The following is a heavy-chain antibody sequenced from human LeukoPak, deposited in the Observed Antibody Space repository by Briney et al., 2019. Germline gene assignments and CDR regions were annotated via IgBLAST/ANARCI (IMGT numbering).Heavy chain of an antibody. Sequence: PGGSLRLSCAASGFTFSDYWMNRVRQAPGKGLECVANIKQDGSEKYYVDSVKGRFTISRDNAKKSLYLQMNSLRAEDTAVYYCARGSDYWKNYAMDVWGQGTTVTVSS. V-gene: IGHV3-7*01. CDR2: IKQDGSEK. CDR1: GFTFSDYW. D-gene: IGHD1-1*01. J-gene: IGHJ6*02. CDR3: ARGSDYWKNYAMDV.